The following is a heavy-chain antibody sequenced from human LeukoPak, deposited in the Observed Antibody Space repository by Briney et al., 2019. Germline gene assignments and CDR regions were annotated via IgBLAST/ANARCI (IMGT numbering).Heavy chain of an antibody. V-gene: IGHV1-2*02. J-gene: IGHJ4*02. D-gene: IGHD3-16*02. CDR1: GYTFTGYY. CDR2: INPNSGGT. CDR3: ARALVGDYVWGSYRPSGEIDY. Sequence: ASVKVSCKASGYTFTGYYMHWVRQAPGQGLEWMGWINPNSGGTNYAQKFQGRVTMTRDTSISTAYMELSRPRSDDTAVYYCARALVGDYVWGSYRPSGEIDYWGQGTLVTVSS.